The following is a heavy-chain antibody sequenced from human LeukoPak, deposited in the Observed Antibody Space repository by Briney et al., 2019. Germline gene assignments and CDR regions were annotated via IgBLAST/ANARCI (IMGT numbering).Heavy chain of an antibody. D-gene: IGHD2-2*01. CDR1: GFTFSSYG. Sequence: GGSLRLSCAASGFTFSSYGMHWVRQAPGKGLEWVAVISYDGSKKYYADPVKGRFTISRDNSKNTLYLQMNSLRAEDTAVYYCAKDKVRQDIVVVPAASFDYWGQGTLVTVSS. J-gene: IGHJ4*02. V-gene: IGHV3-30*18. CDR2: ISYDGSKK. CDR3: AKDKVRQDIVVVPAASFDY.